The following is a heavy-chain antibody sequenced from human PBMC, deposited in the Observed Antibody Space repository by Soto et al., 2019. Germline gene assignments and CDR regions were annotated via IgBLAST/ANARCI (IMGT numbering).Heavy chain of an antibody. CDR2: INDDGTIT. Sequence: EVQLVESGGGLVQPGGSLRLSCAASGFTFSRYWMHWVRQAPGEGLVWVSHINDDGTITTYADSVKGRFTISRDNAENTLYLEMNSLRNGDTAAYYCLPSGRRYGNDAFDIWGQGTMVTVAS. V-gene: IGHV3-74*03. CDR3: LPSGRRYGNDAFDI. D-gene: IGHD5-18*01. CDR1: GFTFSRYW. J-gene: IGHJ3*02.